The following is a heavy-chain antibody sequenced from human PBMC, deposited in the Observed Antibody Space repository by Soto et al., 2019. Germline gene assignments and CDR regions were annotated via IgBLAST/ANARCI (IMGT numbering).Heavy chain of an antibody. CDR3: PRDITAARPSYDYYLDG. J-gene: IGHJ6*03. CDR2: ISAYNGNT. V-gene: IGHV1-18*01. D-gene: IGHD6-6*01. CDR1: GYTFTSYG. Sequence: QVQLVQSGAEVKKPGASVKVSCKASGYTFTSYGISWVRQAPGQGLEWMGWISAYNGNTNYAQKLQGRVTMTTDTSTSTAYMELRSLRSDDTAVYYCPRDITAARPSYDYYLDGWGRGATVTVSS.